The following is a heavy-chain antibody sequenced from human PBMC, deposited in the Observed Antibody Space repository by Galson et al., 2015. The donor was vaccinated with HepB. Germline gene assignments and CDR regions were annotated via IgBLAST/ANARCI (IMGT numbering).Heavy chain of an antibody. J-gene: IGHJ4*02. CDR3: ARRGCCSGGRCYNDY. Sequence: ETLSLTCTVSGGSISSTTYRWGWIRQPPGKGLEWIGTIYYSGSTYHNPSLKSRVTISVDTSNNQFSLKLSSVTATDTAVYYCARRGCCSGGRCYNDYWGQGTLVTVSS. V-gene: IGHV4-39*01. CDR2: IYYSGST. CDR1: GGSISSTTYR. D-gene: IGHD2-15*01.